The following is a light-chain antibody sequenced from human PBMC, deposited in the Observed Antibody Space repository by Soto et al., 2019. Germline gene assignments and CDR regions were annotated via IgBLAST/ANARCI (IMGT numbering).Light chain of an antibody. CDR1: SSDVGNYNY. CDR2: EVS. J-gene: IGLJ1*01. CDR3: SSYTSSRNYV. Sequence: QSALTQPASVSGSPGQSITISCTGTSSDVGNYNYVSWYQQHPAKAPKLMIFEVSNRPSGISSRFSGSKSGNTASLTISGLQAEDEADYYCSSYTSSRNYVFXTGTKVTVL. V-gene: IGLV2-14*01.